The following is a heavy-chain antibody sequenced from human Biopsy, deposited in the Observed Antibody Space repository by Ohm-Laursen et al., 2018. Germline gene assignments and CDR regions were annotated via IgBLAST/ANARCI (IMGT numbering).Heavy chain of an antibody. D-gene: IGHD3-10*01. CDR2: ITSRSGYK. J-gene: IGHJ6*02. CDR3: ASPGLVWFGELLSVPFGMDV. V-gene: IGHV3-21*01. CDR1: GFSFTSYT. Sequence: SLRLSCAAAGFSFTSYTMNWVCQVPGKGLEWVSSITSRSGYKYYADSVKGRFTISRDNAKNSLYLQMNSLRAEDTAVYFCASPGLVWFGELLSVPFGMDVWGQGTAVTVSS.